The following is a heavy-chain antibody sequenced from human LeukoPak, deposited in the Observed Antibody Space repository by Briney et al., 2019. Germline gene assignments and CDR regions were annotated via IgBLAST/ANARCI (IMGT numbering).Heavy chain of an antibody. J-gene: IGHJ4*02. CDR2: ISSSSSYI. CDR3: ASDRQWLVRGENY. V-gene: IGHV3-21*01. Sequence: GGSLRLSCAASGFTFSSYSMNWVRQAPGKGLEWVSSISSSSSYIHYADSVKGRFTISRDNAKNSLYLQMNSLRAEDTAVYYCASDRQWLVRGENYWGQGTLVTVSS. D-gene: IGHD6-19*01. CDR1: GFTFSSYS.